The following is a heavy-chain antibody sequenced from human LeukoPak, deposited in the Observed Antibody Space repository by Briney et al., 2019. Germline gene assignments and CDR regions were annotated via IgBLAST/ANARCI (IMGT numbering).Heavy chain of an antibody. CDR2: IYPGDSDT. CDR1: DYSFTSYW. CDR3: ARLQSSVSDY. D-gene: IGHD5-24*01. J-gene: IGHJ4*02. Sequence: GESLKISCKGSDYSFTSYWIGWVRQMPGKGPEWMGIIYPGDSDTRYSPSVQGQVTISADKSISTAYLQWSSLKASDTAMYYGARLQSSVSDYWGQGTLSPSPQ. V-gene: IGHV5-51*01.